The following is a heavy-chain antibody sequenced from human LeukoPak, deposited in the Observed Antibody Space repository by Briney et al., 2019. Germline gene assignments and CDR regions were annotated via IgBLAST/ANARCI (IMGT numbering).Heavy chain of an antibody. J-gene: IGHJ4*02. D-gene: IGHD4-17*01. V-gene: IGHV3-7*01. CDR3: ARRDHGDYGEEY. CDR1: GFSFSRYW. Sequence: GGSLRLSCEASGFSFSRYWMSWIRQAPGKGLEWVANIKQDGSEKYYVDSVKGRFTISRDNAKNSLSLQMNSLRAEDTAVYYCARRDHGDYGEEYWGQGTLVTVSS. CDR2: IKQDGSEK.